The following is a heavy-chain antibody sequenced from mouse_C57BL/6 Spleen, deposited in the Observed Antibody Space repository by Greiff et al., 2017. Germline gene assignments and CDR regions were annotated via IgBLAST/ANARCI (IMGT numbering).Heavy chain of an antibody. D-gene: IGHD1-1*01. V-gene: IGHV1-4*01. J-gene: IGHJ4*01. CDR2: INPSSGYT. Sequence: VQLQESGAELARPGASVKLSCKASGYTFTSYLMHWVKQRPGQGLEWIGYINPSSGYTKYNQKFKDKATLTADKSSSTAYMQLSSLTSEDSAVYYCARDDYASSPMDYGGQGTSVTVSS. CDR1: GYTFTSYL. CDR3: ARDDYASSPMDY.